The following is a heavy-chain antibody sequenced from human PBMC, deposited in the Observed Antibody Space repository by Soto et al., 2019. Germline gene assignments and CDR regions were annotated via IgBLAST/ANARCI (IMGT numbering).Heavy chain of an antibody. CDR3: VRSAPAATCQYSGMDV. Sequence: QVRLQESGPGLVELSGTLSLTCAVSGDSVSSSSCWSWVRQAPGKGLEWIGEIYHSGTFNYNPSLGRGSSVSVDRSGNQLCRTLRSVPAGDRAVYYWVRSAPAATCQYSGMDVWGQGTTVTFSS. J-gene: IGHJ6*01. CDR1: GDSVSSSSC. CDR2: IYHSGTF. V-gene: IGHV4-4*02. D-gene: IGHD2-15*01.